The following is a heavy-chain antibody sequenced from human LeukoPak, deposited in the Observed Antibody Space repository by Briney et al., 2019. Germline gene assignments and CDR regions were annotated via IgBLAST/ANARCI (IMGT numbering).Heavy chain of an antibody. J-gene: IGHJ6*03. V-gene: IGHV4-34*01. CDR2: INHSGST. D-gene: IGHD4-17*01. CDR1: GGSFSGYY. Sequence: PSETLSLTCAVYGGSFSGYYWSWIRQPPGKGLEWIGEINHSGSTNYNPSLKSRVTISVDTSKNQFSLKLSSVTAADTAVYYCARARDYVAYYYYYVDVWGKGTTVTVSS. CDR3: ARARDYVAYYYYYVDV.